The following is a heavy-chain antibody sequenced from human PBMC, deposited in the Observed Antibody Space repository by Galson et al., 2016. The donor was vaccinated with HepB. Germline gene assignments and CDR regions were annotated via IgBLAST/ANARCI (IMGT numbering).Heavy chain of an antibody. CDR3: VQESTAPAV. CDR1: GFTFSNYG. CDR2: ISRGGDST. V-gene: IGHV3-23*01. Sequence: SLRLSCAASGFTFSNYGMTWVRQAPGKGLEVVASISRGGDSTDYADSVKGRFTISRDKSKNTLSLQMNSLTADDTAIYYCVQESTAPAVWGKGTTVTVSS. J-gene: IGHJ6*04.